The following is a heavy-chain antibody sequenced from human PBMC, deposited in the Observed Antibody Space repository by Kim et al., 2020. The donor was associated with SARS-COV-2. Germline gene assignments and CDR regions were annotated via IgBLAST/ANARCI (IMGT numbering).Heavy chain of an antibody. D-gene: IGHD5-18*01. J-gene: IGHJ3*02. CDR2: IYYSGST. CDR3: ARQQRYSYAPGAFDI. V-gene: IGHV4-39*01. CDR1: GGSISSSSYY. Sequence: SETLSLTCTVSGGSISSSSYYWGWIRQPPGKGLEWIGSIYYSGSTYYNPSLKSRVTISVDTSKNQFSLKLSSVTAADTAVYYCARQQRYSYAPGAFDIWGQGTMVTVSS.